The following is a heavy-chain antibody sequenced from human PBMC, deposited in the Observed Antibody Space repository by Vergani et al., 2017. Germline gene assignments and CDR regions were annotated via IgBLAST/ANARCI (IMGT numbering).Heavy chain of an antibody. V-gene: IGHV1-69*02. Sequence: QVQLVQSGAEVKKPGSSVKVSCKASGGTFSSYTISWVRQAPGQGLEWMGRIIPILGIANYAQKFQGRVTITADKSTSTAYMELSSLRSEDTAVYYCAKFDDSSLVRAGEGYWGQGTLVTVSS. CDR3: AKFDDSSLVRAGEGY. D-gene: IGHD3-22*01. CDR2: IIPILGIA. CDR1: GGTFSSYT. J-gene: IGHJ4*02.